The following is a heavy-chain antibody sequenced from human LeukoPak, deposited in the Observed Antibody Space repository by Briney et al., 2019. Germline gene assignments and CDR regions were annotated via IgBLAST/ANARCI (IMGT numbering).Heavy chain of an antibody. D-gene: IGHD5-24*01. CDR2: TYYRSKWYN. Sequence: SQILSLTCAISGDSVSSNSAAWNWIRQSPSRGLEWLGRTYYRSKWYNDYAVSVKSRITINPDTSKNQFSLQLNSVTPEDTAVYYCARDWTDFRDGSLYGMDVWGQGTTVTVSS. CDR1: GDSVSSNSAA. CDR3: ARDWTDFRDGSLYGMDV. V-gene: IGHV6-1*01. J-gene: IGHJ6*02.